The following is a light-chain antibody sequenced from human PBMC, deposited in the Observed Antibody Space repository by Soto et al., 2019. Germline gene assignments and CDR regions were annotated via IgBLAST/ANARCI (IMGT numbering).Light chain of an antibody. CDR3: QRHNSAPLT. CDR1: QSVSSN. CDR2: GAS. Sequence: EIVMTQSPATLSVSPGERATLSCRASQSVSSNLAWYQQKPGQAPRLLIYGASTRATGIPARFSGSGSGTEFTLTISSLQSEDFAVYYCQRHNSAPLTFGGGTKVDIK. V-gene: IGKV3-15*01. J-gene: IGKJ4*01.